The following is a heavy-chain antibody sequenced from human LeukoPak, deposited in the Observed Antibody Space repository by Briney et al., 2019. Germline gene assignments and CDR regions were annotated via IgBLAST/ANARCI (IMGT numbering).Heavy chain of an antibody. J-gene: IGHJ4*02. Sequence: GGSLRLSCAAPGLTFGSFGMHWVRQAPGKGLEWVAFIRYDGSTKYYADSVKGRFTISRDNSKNTLYLQMNSLRFEDTAVYYCAKGGYYFDYWGQGTLVTVSS. CDR2: IRYDGSTK. D-gene: IGHD3-16*01. V-gene: IGHV3-30*02. CDR1: GLTFGSFG. CDR3: AKGGYYFDY.